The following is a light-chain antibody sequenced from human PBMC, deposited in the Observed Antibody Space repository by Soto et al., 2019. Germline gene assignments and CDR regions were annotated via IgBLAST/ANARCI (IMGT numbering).Light chain of an antibody. CDR3: QQYSSSYT. CDR2: WAA. J-gene: IGKJ2*01. CDR1: QSVLYSSNNKNY. Sequence: DIVMTQSPDSLAVSLGERATINCKSSQSVLYSSNNKNYLAWYQQKAGQPPKLLIYWAATRESGVPDRFSGSGSRTDFTLTISSLQAEDVAVYYFQQYSSSYTFGQGTKLEIK. V-gene: IGKV4-1*01.